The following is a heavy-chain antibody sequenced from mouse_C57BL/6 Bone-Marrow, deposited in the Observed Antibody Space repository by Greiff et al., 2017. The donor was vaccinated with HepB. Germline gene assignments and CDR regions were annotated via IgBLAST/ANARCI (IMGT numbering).Heavy chain of an antibody. D-gene: IGHD1-1*01. Sequence: EVQLQQSGPGLVKPSQSLSLTCSVTGYSITSGYYWNWIRQFPGNKLEWMGYISYDGSNNYNPSLKNRISITRDTSKNKFFLKLNSVTTEDTATYYCARDLCYGSRVWYFDVWGTGTTVTVSS. CDR2: ISYDGSN. CDR3: ARDLCYGSRVWYFDV. V-gene: IGHV3-6*01. CDR1: GYSITSGYY. J-gene: IGHJ1*03.